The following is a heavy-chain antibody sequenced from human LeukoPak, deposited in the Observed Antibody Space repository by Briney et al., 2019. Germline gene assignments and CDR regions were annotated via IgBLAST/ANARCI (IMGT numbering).Heavy chain of an antibody. D-gene: IGHD2-8*01. CDR2: IHHSGDT. CDR3: ARHNGVSYLDY. V-gene: IGHV4-59*02. J-gene: IGHJ4*02. Sequence: SETLSLTCTVSGVSVISSYWSWVRQPPGKGLEYIGFIHHSGDTKYNPSLKSQVTMSVDTSKSQFSLRLSSVTAADSAVYYCARHNGVSYLDYWAQGTLVTVSS. CDR1: GVSVISSY.